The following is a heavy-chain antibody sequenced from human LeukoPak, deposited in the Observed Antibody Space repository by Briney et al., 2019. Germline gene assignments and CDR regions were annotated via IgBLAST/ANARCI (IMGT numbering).Heavy chain of an antibody. CDR3: ARDPYCSGGSCYSPPDY. J-gene: IGHJ4*02. D-gene: IGHD2-15*01. CDR1: GYTFTGYY. V-gene: IGHV1-2*02. Sequence: ASVKVSCKASGYTFTGYYMHWVRQAAGQGLEWMGWINPNSGGTNYAQKFQGRVTMTRDTSISTAYMELSRLRSDDTAVYYCARDPYCSGGSCYSPPDYWGQGTLVTVSA. CDR2: INPNSGGT.